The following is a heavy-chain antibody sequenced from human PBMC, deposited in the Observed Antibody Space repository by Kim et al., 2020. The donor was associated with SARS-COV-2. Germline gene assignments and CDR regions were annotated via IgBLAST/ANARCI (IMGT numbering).Heavy chain of an antibody. CDR2: TFYTSRWYS. Sequence: SQTLSLTCAISGDSVSINSAAWNWLRQSPSRGLEWLGRTFYTSRWYSDYAVSVKSRITINPDTSKNQFSLQLNSVTPEDTAVYYCARGWLRSGFNYWGQGTLVTVSS. CDR3: ARGWLRSGFNY. V-gene: IGHV6-1*01. D-gene: IGHD5-12*01. J-gene: IGHJ4*02. CDR1: GDSVSINSAA.